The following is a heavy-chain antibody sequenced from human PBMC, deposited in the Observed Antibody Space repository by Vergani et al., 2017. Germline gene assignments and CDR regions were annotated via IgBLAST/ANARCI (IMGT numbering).Heavy chain of an antibody. CDR2: INTGNGDT. Sequence: QVQLVQSGAEVKKPGASVRVSCKASGYTFTTYSMHWVRQAPGPGPEWMGWINTGNGDTKYSEKFQDRVTVTRDTSASTAYMELSSLTSEDTAVYYCATDLMTTVNRNFWGQGTLVTVSS. D-gene: IGHD4-17*01. CDR3: ATDLMTTVNRNF. CDR1: GYTFTTYS. V-gene: IGHV1-3*04. J-gene: IGHJ4*02.